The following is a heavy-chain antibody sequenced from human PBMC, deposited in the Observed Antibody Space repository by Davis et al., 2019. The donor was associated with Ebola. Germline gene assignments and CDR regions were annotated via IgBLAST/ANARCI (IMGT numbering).Heavy chain of an antibody. CDR3: ARDSLPAQYATDWYNVANFDY. CDR2: INAGNGNT. Sequence: ASVKVSCKASGYTFTSYTMHWVRQAPGQRLEWMGWINAGNGNTKYSQRFQGRVTITRDTSASIAYMELSSLRSGDTAVFYCARDSLPAQYATDWYNVANFDYWGQGTLVTVSS. CDR1: GYTFTSYT. J-gene: IGHJ4*02. V-gene: IGHV1-3*01. D-gene: IGHD1-14*01.